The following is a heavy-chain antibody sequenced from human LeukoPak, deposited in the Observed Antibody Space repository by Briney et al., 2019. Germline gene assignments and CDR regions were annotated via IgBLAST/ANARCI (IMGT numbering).Heavy chain of an antibody. Sequence: GGSLRLSCAASGFTFSSYAMHWVRQAPGKGLEWVAVISYDGSNKYYADSVKGRFTISRDNSRNTLYLQMNSLRAEDTAAYYCARDPLYTNSPPSYFDYWGQGTLVTVSS. D-gene: IGHD2-2*02. V-gene: IGHV3-30-3*01. J-gene: IGHJ4*02. CDR2: ISYDGSNK. CDR3: ARDPLYTNSPPSYFDY. CDR1: GFTFSSYA.